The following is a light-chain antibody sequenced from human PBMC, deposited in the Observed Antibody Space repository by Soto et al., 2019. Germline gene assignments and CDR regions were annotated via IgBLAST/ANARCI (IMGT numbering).Light chain of an antibody. Sequence: DIQMTQSPSSLSASVGDRVTITCRASQGISNYLAWHQQKPGKVPKLLIYAASTLQSGVPSRFSGSGSGTDFTLTISSLQPEDVATYYCQKYNSAPTWTFGPGTKVEMK. V-gene: IGKV1-27*01. CDR3: QKYNSAPTWT. J-gene: IGKJ1*01. CDR1: QGISNY. CDR2: AAS.